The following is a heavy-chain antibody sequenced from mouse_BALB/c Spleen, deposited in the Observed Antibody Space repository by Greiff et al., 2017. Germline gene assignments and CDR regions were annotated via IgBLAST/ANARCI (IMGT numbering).Heavy chain of an antibody. Sequence: EVKVVESGGGLVKPGGSLKLSCAASGFTFSSYAMSWVRQTPEKRLEWVASISSGGSTYYPDSVKGRFTISRDNARNILYLQMSSLRSEDMAMYYCARGDYGYDGVYWGQGTLVTVSA. CDR1: GFTFSSYA. CDR3: ARGDYGYDGVY. CDR2: ISSGGST. V-gene: IGHV5-6-5*01. D-gene: IGHD1-2*01. J-gene: IGHJ3*01.